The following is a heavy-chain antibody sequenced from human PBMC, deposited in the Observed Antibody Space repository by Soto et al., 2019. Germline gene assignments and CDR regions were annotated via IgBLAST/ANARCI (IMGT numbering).Heavy chain of an antibody. J-gene: IGHJ5*01. CDR3: ARVDSGSYDS. CDR2: ISYDGSNK. V-gene: IGHV3-30-3*01. Sequence: QVQLVESGGGVVQPGRSLRLSCAASGFTFSSYAMHWVRQAPGKGLEWVAVISYDGSNKYYADSVKGRFTISRDNSKKALYLQMNSLRAEDTAVYYCARVDSGSYDSWGQGTLVTVSS. CDR1: GFTFSSYA. D-gene: IGHD1-26*01.